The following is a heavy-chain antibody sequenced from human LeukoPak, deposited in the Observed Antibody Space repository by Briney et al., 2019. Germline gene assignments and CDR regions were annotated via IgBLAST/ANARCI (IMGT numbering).Heavy chain of an antibody. V-gene: IGHV1-2*06. CDR1: GYTFSDYY. CDR2: INPKSGDT. J-gene: IGHJ4*02. CDR3: AKDITSSWYPLDN. D-gene: IGHD6-13*01. Sequence: KPGASVKVSCKASGYTFSDYYMHWVRQAPGQGLERMGRINPKSGDTNYAQKFQGRVTMTRDTSIRTDYMELSRLRSDDTAVYYCAKDITSSWYPLDNWGQGTLVTVSS.